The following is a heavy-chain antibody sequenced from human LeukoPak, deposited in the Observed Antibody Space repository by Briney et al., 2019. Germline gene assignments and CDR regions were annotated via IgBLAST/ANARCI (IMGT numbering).Heavy chain of an antibody. CDR1: GYTFTSYG. D-gene: IGHD6-19*01. CDR3: ARGGPPIAVAGYYFDY. CDR2: ISAYNGNT. J-gene: IGHJ4*02. Sequence: GASVKVSCKASGYTFTSYGISWVRQAPGQGLEWMGWISAYNGNTNSAQKLQGRVTMTTDTSTSTAYMQLRSLRSDDTAVYYCARGGPPIAVAGYYFDYWGQGTLVTVSS. V-gene: IGHV1-18*01.